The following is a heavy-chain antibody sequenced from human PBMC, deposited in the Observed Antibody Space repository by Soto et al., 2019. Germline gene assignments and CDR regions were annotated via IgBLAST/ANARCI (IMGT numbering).Heavy chain of an antibody. CDR2: IIPMLGKT. Sequence: QVQLVQSGAEVKKPGSSVKVSCKASGGTFSTYSISWVRQAPGQGLEWMGGIIPMLGKTNYAQKFQGRVTITADDATSXAXMXXGSLRADDTAVYYCAKDMLEWLVGSGDYYYYGMDVWGQGTTVTVSS. CDR3: AKDMLEWLVGSGDYYYYGMDV. V-gene: IGHV1-69*12. D-gene: IGHD3-3*01. CDR1: GGTFSTYS. J-gene: IGHJ6*02.